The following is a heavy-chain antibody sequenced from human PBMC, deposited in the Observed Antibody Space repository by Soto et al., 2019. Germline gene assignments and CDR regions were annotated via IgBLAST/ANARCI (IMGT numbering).Heavy chain of an antibody. CDR2: INAGNGNT. V-gene: IGHV1-3*01. CDR3: PRDTSPSDF. J-gene: IGHJ6*02. Sequence: WVRQAPGQRLEWMGWINAGNGNTKYSQKFQGRVTITRDTSASTAYMELSSLRSEDTAVYYIPRDTSPSDFWLQGTTVTVSS.